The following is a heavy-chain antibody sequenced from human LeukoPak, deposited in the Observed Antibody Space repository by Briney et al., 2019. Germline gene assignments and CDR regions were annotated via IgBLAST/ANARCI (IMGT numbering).Heavy chain of an antibody. D-gene: IGHD3-9*01. Sequence: SVRVSCKASGGTFSSYAISWVRQAPGQGLEWMGRIIPIFGTANYAQKFQGRVTITTDESTSTAYMELSSLRSEDTAVYYCASAVLRYFDSHDAFDIWGQGTMVTVSS. CDR1: GGTFSSYA. CDR3: ASAVLRYFDSHDAFDI. V-gene: IGHV1-69*05. J-gene: IGHJ3*02. CDR2: IIPIFGTA.